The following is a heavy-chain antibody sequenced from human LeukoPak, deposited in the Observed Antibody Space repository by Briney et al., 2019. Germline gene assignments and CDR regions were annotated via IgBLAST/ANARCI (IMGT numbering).Heavy chain of an antibody. CDR3: ARDTTTVVTPGAFDI. CDR2: IYYSGST. J-gene: IGHJ3*02. V-gene: IGHV4-39*07. CDR1: GGSISSSSYY. Sequence: PSETLSLTCTVSGGSISSSSYYWGWIRQPPGKGLEWIGSIYYSGSTYYNPSLKSRVTISVDTSKNQFSLKLSSVTAADTAVYYCARDTTTVVTPGAFDIWGQGTMVTVSS. D-gene: IGHD4-23*01.